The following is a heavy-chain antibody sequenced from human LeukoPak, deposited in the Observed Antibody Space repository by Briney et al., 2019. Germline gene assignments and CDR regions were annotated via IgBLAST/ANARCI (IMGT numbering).Heavy chain of an antibody. J-gene: IGHJ5*02. CDR3: ARGRGSGHKENWFDP. D-gene: IGHD6-19*01. V-gene: IGHV1-8*01. CDR2: MNPNGGNT. Sequence: EASVKVSCKASGYAFTTYDINWVRQATGQGPERMGWMNPNGGNTGYTQNFQGRVTMTRNTSISTAYMELSSLKSEDTAVYYCARGRGSGHKENWFDPWGLGTLVTVSS. CDR1: GYAFTTYD.